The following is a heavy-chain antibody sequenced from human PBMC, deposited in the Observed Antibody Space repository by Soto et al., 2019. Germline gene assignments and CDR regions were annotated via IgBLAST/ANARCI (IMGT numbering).Heavy chain of an antibody. J-gene: IGHJ4*02. CDR2: IYHSGST. Sequence: SETLSLTCTVSGGSISSYYWSWIRQPPGKGLEWIGSIYHSGSTYYNPSLKSRVTISVDTSKNQFSLKLSSVTAADTAVYYCARADRKLRFLEWLFPTPFDYWGQGALVTVSS. CDR3: ARADRKLRFLEWLFPTPFDY. V-gene: IGHV4-59*08. CDR1: GGSISSYY. D-gene: IGHD3-3*01.